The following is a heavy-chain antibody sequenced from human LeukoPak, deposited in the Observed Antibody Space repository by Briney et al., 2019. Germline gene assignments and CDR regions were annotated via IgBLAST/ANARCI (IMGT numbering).Heavy chain of an antibody. Sequence: SETLSLTCTVSGDSISGYYWSWIRQPPGKGLEWIGYISYSGSTSYNPSLKSRVTISLDTSKNQLSLKLSSVTASDTAVYYCARRSGSVTARNYYYYMDVWGEGTTVTVSS. CDR3: ARRSGSVTARNYYYYMDV. CDR1: GDSISGYY. D-gene: IGHD6-6*01. CDR2: ISYSGST. V-gene: IGHV4-59*08. J-gene: IGHJ6*03.